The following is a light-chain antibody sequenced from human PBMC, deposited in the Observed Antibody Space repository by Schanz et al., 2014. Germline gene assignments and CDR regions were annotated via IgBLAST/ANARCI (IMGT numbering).Light chain of an antibody. V-gene: IGKV3-20*01. J-gene: IGKJ1*01. Sequence: EIVMTQSPATLSVSPGERATLSCRASQSISSYLAWYQQKPGQAPRLLIYGASKRATGIPDRFSGSGSGTDFTLTISRLEPEDFAVYYCQQYGRSLWTFGQGTKVEIK. CDR1: QSISSY. CDR2: GAS. CDR3: QQYGRSLWT.